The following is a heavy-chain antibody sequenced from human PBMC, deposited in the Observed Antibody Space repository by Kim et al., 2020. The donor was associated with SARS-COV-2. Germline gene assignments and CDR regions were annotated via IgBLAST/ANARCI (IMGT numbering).Heavy chain of an antibody. CDR2: ISSSGSTI. Sequence: GGSLRLSCAASGFTFSSYEMNWVRQAPGKGLEWVSYISSSGSTIYYADSVKGRFTISRDNAKNSLYLQMNSLRAEDTAVYYCARDASGYFDAPGARHDYWGQGTLVTVSS. CDR1: GFTFSSYE. CDR3: ARDASGYFDAPGARHDY. J-gene: IGHJ4*02. D-gene: IGHD3-22*01. V-gene: IGHV3-48*03.